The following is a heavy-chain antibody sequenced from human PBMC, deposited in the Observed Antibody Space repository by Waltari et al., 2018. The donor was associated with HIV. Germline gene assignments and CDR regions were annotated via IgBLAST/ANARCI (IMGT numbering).Heavy chain of an antibody. J-gene: IGHJ4*02. CDR3: ARDLSPAGFDL. CDR2: ISASGGST. CDR1: GFPFKNNA. Sequence: EVQLVKSAGGLVQPGGTLKVSCRASGFPFKNNAMTWVRQAPGKGLEGVAGISASGGSTFYAGSGKGRFVISRDNSNDTLYLRLNDLKAADTALYFCARDLSPAGFDLWGPGILVTVFS. D-gene: IGHD6-13*01. V-gene: IGHV3-23*04.